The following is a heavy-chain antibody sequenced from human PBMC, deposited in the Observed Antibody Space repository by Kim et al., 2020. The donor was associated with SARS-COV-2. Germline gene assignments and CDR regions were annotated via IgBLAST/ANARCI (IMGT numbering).Heavy chain of an antibody. J-gene: IGHJ3*02. D-gene: IGHD3-10*01. V-gene: IGHV4-59*01. Sequence: PSLKSRVTITVDTSKNQLSLKLSAVTAADTAVYYCARVLWFGESGGAFDIWGQGTMVIVSS. CDR3: ARVLWFGESGGAFDI.